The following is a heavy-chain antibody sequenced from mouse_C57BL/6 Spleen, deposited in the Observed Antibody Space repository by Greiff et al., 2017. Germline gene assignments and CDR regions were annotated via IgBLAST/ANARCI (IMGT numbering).Heavy chain of an antibody. J-gene: IGHJ1*03. V-gene: IGHV1-81*01. CDR3: ARRQGGNYNWYFDV. CDR1: GYTFTSYG. D-gene: IGHD2-1*01. Sequence: LVESGAELARPGASVKLSCKASGYTFTSYGISWVKQRTGQGLEWIGEIYPRSGNTYYNEKFKGKATLTADKSSSTAYMELRSLTSEDSAVYFCARRQGGNYNWYFDVWGTGTTVTVSS. CDR2: IYPRSGNT.